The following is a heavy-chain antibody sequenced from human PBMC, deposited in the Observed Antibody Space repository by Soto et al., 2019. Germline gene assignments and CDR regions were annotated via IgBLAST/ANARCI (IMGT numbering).Heavy chain of an antibody. CDR2: ISGSGGST. CDR3: AKENGYSSSWFEFDY. Sequence: PGGSLRLSCEASGFTFSDYYMSWVRQAPGMGLEWVSYISGSGGSTYYADSVKGRFTISRDNSKNTLYLQMNSLRAEGTAVYYCAKENGYSSSWFEFDYWGQGTLVTVSS. J-gene: IGHJ4*02. V-gene: IGHV3-23*01. CDR1: GFTFSDYY. D-gene: IGHD6-13*01.